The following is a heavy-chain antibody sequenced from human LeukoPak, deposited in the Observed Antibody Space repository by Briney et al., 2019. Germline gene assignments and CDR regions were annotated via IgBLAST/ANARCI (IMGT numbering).Heavy chain of an antibody. V-gene: IGHV4-39*07. CDR3: AREDNYYDSSGYFDY. D-gene: IGHD3-22*01. CDR1: GGSISSSSYY. Sequence: SETLSLTCTVSGGSISSSSYYWGWIRQPPGKGLEWIGSIYYSGSTYYNPSLKSRVTISVDTSKNQFSLKLSSVTAADTAVYYCAREDNYYDSSGYFDYWGQGTLVTVSS. CDR2: IYYSGST. J-gene: IGHJ4*02.